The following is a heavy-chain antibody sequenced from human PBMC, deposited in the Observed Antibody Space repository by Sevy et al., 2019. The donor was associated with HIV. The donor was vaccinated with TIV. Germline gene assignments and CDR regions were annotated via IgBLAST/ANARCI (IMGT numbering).Heavy chain of an antibody. D-gene: IGHD3-10*01. Sequence: GGSLRLSCAASGFTFRTYGMHWVRQAPGKGLEWVSFIRYDGSTKYYIDSVKGRFIISRDNSKNTLYLQMNRLRTEDTGVYYCAKGLGMVQGALLSDDIWGQGTMVTVSS. CDR2: IRYDGSTK. V-gene: IGHV3-30*02. CDR3: AKGLGMVQGALLSDDI. J-gene: IGHJ3*02. CDR1: GFTFRTYG.